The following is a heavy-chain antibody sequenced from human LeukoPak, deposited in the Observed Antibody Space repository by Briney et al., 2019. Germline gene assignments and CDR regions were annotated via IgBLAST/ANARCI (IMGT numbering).Heavy chain of an antibody. Sequence: VASVTLSCTCSGYPYTVYYMHWVRQAPGQGQEWVGWINPNSGGTNYAQKFQGRGTMARDTSISTAYMELSRLRSDDTAVYYCARVATIRKYYFGYWGQGTLVTVSS. D-gene: IGHD5-24*01. CDR3: ARVATIRKYYFGY. V-gene: IGHV1-2*02. CDR1: GYPYTVYY. CDR2: INPNSGGT. J-gene: IGHJ4*02.